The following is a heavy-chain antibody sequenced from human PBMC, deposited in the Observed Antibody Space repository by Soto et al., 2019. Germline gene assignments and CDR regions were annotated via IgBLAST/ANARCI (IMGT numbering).Heavy chain of an antibody. D-gene: IGHD3-16*02. CDR3: ASSKGVIVINWFDP. CDR2: IIPIFGTA. Sequence: AASVKVSCKASGGTFSSYAISWVRQAPGQGLEWMGGIIPIFGTANYAQKFQGRVTITADESTSTAYMELSSLRSEDTAVYYCASSKGVIVINWFDPWGQGTLVTVSS. CDR1: GGTFSSYA. V-gene: IGHV1-69*13. J-gene: IGHJ5*02.